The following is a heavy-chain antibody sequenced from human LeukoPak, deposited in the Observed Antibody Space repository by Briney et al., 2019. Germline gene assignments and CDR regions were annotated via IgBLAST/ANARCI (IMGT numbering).Heavy chain of an antibody. J-gene: IGHJ4*02. Sequence: GGSLRLSCAASGFTFSSYAMSWVRQAPGKGLEWVSAISGSGFTYYADSVKGRFTISRDNSKNTLYLQMNSLRAEDTAVYYCAKAARRGFDSSGYPFDYWGQGTLVTVSS. V-gene: IGHV3-23*01. CDR3: AKAARRGFDSSGYPFDY. CDR2: ISGSGFT. CDR1: GFTFSSYA. D-gene: IGHD3-22*01.